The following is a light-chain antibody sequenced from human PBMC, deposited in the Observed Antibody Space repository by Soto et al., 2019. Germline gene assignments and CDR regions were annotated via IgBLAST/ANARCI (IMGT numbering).Light chain of an antibody. J-gene: IGKJ4*01. CDR1: QSVSSSY. CDR2: DTS. Sequence: EIVLTQSPGTLSLSPGERATLSCRASQSVSSSYLAWYQQKPGQAPRLLIYDTSTRATGIPDRFSGSGSGTDFTLTISRLEPEDFAVYYCQQHGSLPLTFGGGT. V-gene: IGKV3-20*01. CDR3: QQHGSLPLT.